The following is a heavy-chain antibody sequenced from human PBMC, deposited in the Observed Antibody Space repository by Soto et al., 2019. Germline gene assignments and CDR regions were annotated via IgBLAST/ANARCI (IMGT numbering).Heavy chain of an antibody. CDR3: ALRSGLYSSLWFDP. Sequence: EVQLVESGGGLVQPGGSLKLSCAASGFTFSGSAMHWVRQASGKGLEWVGRIRSKANSYATAYAASVKGRFTISRDNAKNSLYLQMNSLRAEDTAVYYCALRSGLYSSLWFDPWGQGTLVTVSS. CDR1: GFTFSGSA. CDR2: IRSKANSYAT. J-gene: IGHJ5*02. V-gene: IGHV3-73*02. D-gene: IGHD5-12*01.